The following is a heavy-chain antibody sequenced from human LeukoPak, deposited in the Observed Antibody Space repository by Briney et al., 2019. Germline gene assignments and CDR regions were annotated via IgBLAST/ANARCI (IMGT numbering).Heavy chain of an antibody. CDR1: GFTFSSYG. CDR3: ARDPPRYCSGGSCYGMDV. V-gene: IGHV3-33*01. J-gene: IGHJ6*02. D-gene: IGHD2-15*01. Sequence: PGGSLRLSCAASGFTFSSYGMHWVRQAPGKGLEWVAVIWYGGSNKYYADSVKGRFTISRDNSKNTLYLQMNSLRAEDTAVYYCARDPPRYCSGGSCYGMDVWGQGTTVTVSS. CDR2: IWYGGSNK.